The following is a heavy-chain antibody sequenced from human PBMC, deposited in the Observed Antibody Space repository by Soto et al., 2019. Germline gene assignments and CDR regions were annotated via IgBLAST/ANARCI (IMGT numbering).Heavy chain of an antibody. D-gene: IGHD5-12*01. CDR3: AKDRRLRYIVATRVHYFDY. V-gene: IGHV3-23*01. CDR1: GFTFSSYA. J-gene: IGHJ4*02. CDR2: ISGSGGST. Sequence: EVQLLESGGGLVQPGGSLRLSCAASGFTFSSYAMSWVRQAPGKGLEWVSAISGSGGSTYYADSVKGRFTISRDNSKNTLYLQMNSLRAEDTAVYYCAKDRRLRYIVATRVHYFDYWGQGTLVTVSS.